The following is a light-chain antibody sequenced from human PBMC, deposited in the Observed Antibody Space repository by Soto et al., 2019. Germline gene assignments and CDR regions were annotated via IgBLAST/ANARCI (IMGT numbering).Light chain of an antibody. J-gene: IGKJ4*01. Sequence: EVVMRQSPATLSVSPGECATLSCTSSQGIGDTLAWYQHKPGQTPRLLIYDTSTRATGVPTRFSGSRSGAEFTLTINSLQSEDFAVYYCQPYNNWPLTFGGGTKVDIK. V-gene: IGKV3-15*01. CDR3: QPYNNWPLT. CDR2: DTS. CDR1: QGIGDT.